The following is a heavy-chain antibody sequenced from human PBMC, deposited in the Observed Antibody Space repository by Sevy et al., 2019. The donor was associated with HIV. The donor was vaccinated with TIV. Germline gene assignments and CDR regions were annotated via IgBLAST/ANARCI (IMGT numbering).Heavy chain of an antibody. V-gene: IGHV1-2*06. CDR3: ARASGPTVGAYFDS. CDR1: GYSFSACF. Sequence: ASVKVSCKASGYSFSACFLHWVRQAPGQGLEWMGRISPNSGGTVYAQKFRGRVTMTRDTSSTTAYMELTRLKSDDTALYYCARASGPTVGAYFDSWGQGALVTVSS. D-gene: IGHD3-10*01. J-gene: IGHJ4*02. CDR2: ISPNSGGT.